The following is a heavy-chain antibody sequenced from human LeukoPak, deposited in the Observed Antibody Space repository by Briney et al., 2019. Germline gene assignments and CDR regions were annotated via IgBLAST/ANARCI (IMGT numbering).Heavy chain of an antibody. V-gene: IGHV4-30-2*01. CDR2: TYHSGST. CDR1: GGSISSGGYS. D-gene: IGHD2-8*01. J-gene: IGHJ4*02. CDR3: ARAMRVLHLDY. Sequence: SETLSLTCAVSGGSISSGGYSWSWIRQPPGKGLEWIGYTYHSGSTYYNPSLKSRVTISVDRSKNQFSLKLSSVTAADTAVYYCARAMRVLHLDYWGQGTLVTVSS.